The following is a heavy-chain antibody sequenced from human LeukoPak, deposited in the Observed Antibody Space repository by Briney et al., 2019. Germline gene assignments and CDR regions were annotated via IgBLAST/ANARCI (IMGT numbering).Heavy chain of an antibody. CDR2: ISAYNGNT. CDR1: GYTFTSYG. D-gene: IGHD3-22*01. CDR3: ATARWYYDSSGYLGWFLDY. V-gene: IGHV1-18*01. Sequence: ASVKVSCKASGYTFTSYGISWVRQAPGQGLEWMGWISAYNGNTNYAQKLQGRVTMTTDTSTSTAYMELSSLRSEDTAVYYCATARWYYDSSGYLGWFLDYWGQGTLVTVSS. J-gene: IGHJ4*02.